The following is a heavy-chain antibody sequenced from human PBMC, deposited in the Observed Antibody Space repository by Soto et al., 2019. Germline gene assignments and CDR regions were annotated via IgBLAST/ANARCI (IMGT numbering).Heavy chain of an antibody. J-gene: IGHJ4*02. D-gene: IGHD2-8*02. CDR1: GGSISSGGYY. V-gene: IGHV4-31*03. Sequence: HSETLSLTCTVSGGSISSGGYYWSWIRQHPGKGLEWIGYIYYSGSTYYNPSLKSRVTISVDTSKNQFSLKLTSVTAADTAVYYCARDKITGLFDYWGQGTLVTVSS. CDR3: ARDKITGLFDY. CDR2: IYYSGST.